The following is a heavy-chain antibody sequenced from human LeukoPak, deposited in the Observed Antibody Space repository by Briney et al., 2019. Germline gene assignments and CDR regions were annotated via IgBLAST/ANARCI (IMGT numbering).Heavy chain of an antibody. Sequence: PGGSLRLSCAASGFTFSDYYMSWIRQAPGKGLEWVSYISNSASTIYYADSVKGRFTISRDNAKNSLYLQMNSLRAEDTAVYYCAKDLATVTTLVDYWGQGTLVTVSS. CDR3: AKDLATVTTLVDY. CDR2: ISNSASTI. J-gene: IGHJ4*02. CDR1: GFTFSDYY. D-gene: IGHD4-17*01. V-gene: IGHV3-11*01.